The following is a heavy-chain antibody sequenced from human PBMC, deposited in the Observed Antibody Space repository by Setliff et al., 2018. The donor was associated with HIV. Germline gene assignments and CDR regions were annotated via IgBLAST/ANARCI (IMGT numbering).Heavy chain of an antibody. CDR2: ILHDGSDK. CDR3: TKNLYTSRWSPLDY. V-gene: IGHV3-30*02. Sequence: LSCAASGFTFSSYAMHWVRQAPGKGLEWVAFILHDGSDKDCSDSVKGRFTISRDNSKNTLYLQMNSLRTEDTAVYYCTKNLYTSRWSPLDYWGQGTLVTVSS. D-gene: IGHD2-8*01. CDR1: GFTFSSYA. J-gene: IGHJ4*02.